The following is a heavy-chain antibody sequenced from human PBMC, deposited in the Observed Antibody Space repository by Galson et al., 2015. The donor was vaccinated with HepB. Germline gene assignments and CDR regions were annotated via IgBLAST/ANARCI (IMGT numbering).Heavy chain of an antibody. CDR2: FDPDDGET. CDR1: GYTLTELS. Sequence: SVKVSCKVSGYTLTELSMHWVRQAPGKGLEWMGGFDPDDGETIYAQKFQGRVTMTEDTSTDTAYMELSSLRSEDTAVYYCATVEGSGSYYRGAFDIWGQGTMVTVSS. V-gene: IGHV1-24*01. D-gene: IGHD1-26*01. CDR3: ATVEGSGSYYRGAFDI. J-gene: IGHJ3*02.